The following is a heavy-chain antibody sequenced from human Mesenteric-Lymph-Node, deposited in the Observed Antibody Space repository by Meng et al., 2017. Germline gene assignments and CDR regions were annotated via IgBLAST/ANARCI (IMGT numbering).Heavy chain of an antibody. CDR3: ARDRWELAWFYFDF. D-gene: IGHD3-3*01. V-gene: IGHV1-2*06. CDR2: ISPKSGDT. J-gene: IGHJ4*02. Sequence: QVQLVQSGAEVKKPGSSVKVSCKASGDTFTGYYIHWVRQTPGQGLEWMGRISPKSGDTSYAQKFQGRVTMTRDTSTYTAYMELSTLTSDDAAVYYCARDRWELAWFYFDFWGQGTLVTVSS. CDR1: GDTFTGYY.